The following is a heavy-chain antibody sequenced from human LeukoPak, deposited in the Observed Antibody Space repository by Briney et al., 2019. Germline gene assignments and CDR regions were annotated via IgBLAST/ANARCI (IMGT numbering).Heavy chain of an antibody. CDR2: IKQDGSEK. CDR3: ARDLGQISMTPFDY. CDR1: EFTFSSYW. J-gene: IGHJ4*02. V-gene: IGHV3-7*01. D-gene: IGHD3-10*01. Sequence: GGSLRLSCAASEFTFSSYWMSWVRQAPGKGLEWVANIKQDGSEKYYVDSVKGRFTISRDNAKNSLYLQMNSLRAEDTAVYYCARDLGQISMTPFDYWGQGTLVTVSS.